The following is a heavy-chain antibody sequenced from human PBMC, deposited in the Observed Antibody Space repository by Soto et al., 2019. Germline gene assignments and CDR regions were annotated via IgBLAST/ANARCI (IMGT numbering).Heavy chain of an antibody. CDR2: MNSYDGNR. CDR3: ARGARAVATVTVIDF. CDR1: GFTFTSYG. J-gene: IGHJ4*02. D-gene: IGHD4-17*01. V-gene: IGHV1-18*01. Sequence: VQLLQSGPEVKKPGAAVKVSCKASGFTFTSYGFSWVRQSPGRALEWLGWMNSYDGNRNYAPKFQDRVTVTTDTSTNTASMELRNLRSDDTAVYYCARGARAVATVTVIDFWGQGTLVTVSS.